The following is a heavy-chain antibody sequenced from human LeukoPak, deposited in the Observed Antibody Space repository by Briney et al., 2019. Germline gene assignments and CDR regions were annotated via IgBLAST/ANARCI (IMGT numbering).Heavy chain of an antibody. V-gene: IGHV5-51*01. CDR2: IYPGDSDT. CDR1: GYSFTSYW. CDR3: ARITDSGYDSAYFDY. D-gene: IGHD5-12*01. Sequence: GESLKISCKGSGYSFTSYWIGWVRQMPGKGLEWMGIIYPGDSDTRYSPSFQGQVTISADKSIGTAYLQWSSLKASDTAMYYCARITDSGYDSAYFDYWGQGTLVTVSS. J-gene: IGHJ4*02.